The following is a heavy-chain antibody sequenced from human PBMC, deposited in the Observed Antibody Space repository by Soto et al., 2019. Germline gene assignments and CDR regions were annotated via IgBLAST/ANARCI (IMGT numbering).Heavy chain of an antibody. CDR2: ISHDGSKK. CDR3: AKDKGPYYDFWSGQRWFDP. Sequence: GGSLRLSCAASGFTFSTHGMHWVRQAPGKGPEWVAAISHDGSKKYYVESVEGRFSISRDNSKSIVHLQMNNVRTEDTAVYYCAKDKGPYYDFWSGQRWFDPWGQGTLVTVSS. V-gene: IGHV3-30*18. D-gene: IGHD3-3*01. CDR1: GFTFSTHG. J-gene: IGHJ5*02.